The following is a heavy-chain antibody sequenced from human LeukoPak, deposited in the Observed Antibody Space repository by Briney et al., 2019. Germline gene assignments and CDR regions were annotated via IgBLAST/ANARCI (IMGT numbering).Heavy chain of an antibody. J-gene: IGHJ5*02. Sequence: SETLSLTCTVSGGSISNYYWSWIRQPPGKGLEWIGEINHSGSTNYNPSLKSRVSISLDASKSQISLKLSSATAADTAIYYCATIRTGANWYDRWGQGTLVTVSS. CDR1: GGSISNYY. CDR3: ATIRTGANWYDR. V-gene: IGHV4-34*01. D-gene: IGHD1-1*01. CDR2: INHSGST.